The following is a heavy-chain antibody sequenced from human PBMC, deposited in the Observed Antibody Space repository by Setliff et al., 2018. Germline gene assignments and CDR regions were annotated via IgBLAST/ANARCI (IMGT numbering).Heavy chain of an antibody. CDR1: GFTFSTYS. V-gene: IGHV3-21*05. J-gene: IGHJ6*03. Sequence: GVLRLSCAASGFTFSTYSMNWVRQAPGKGLEWISYISYDSIVITYADSVKGRFTISRDNAKNTLYLQVNSLRAEDTAVYYCASNPRKGRSGGYYYDDPYYYYMDVWGKGTTVTVSS. CDR2: ISYDSIVI. D-gene: IGHD3-22*01. CDR3: ASNPRKGRSGGYYYDDPYYYYMDV.